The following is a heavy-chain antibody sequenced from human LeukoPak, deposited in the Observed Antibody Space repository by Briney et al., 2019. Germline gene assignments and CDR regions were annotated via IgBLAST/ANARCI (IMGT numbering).Heavy chain of an antibody. CDR1: GGSISNSY. CDR3: ARGFDSKSTYFDY. J-gene: IGHJ4*02. Sequence: SETLSLTCTVSGGSISNSYWNWIRQPPGKGLEWIGYIYYSGATNYNPSLRSRVTISVDTSKNQFYLRLTSVTAADTAVYYCARGFDSKSTYFDYWGQGTLVTVSS. V-gene: IGHV4-59*01. D-gene: IGHD2-15*01. CDR2: IYYSGAT.